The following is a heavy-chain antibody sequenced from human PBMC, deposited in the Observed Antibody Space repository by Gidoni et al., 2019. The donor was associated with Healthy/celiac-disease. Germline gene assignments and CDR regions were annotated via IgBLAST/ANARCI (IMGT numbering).Heavy chain of an antibody. J-gene: IGHJ4*02. V-gene: IGHV3-23*01. CDR3: AKGPYSSSSLDY. D-gene: IGHD6-6*01. CDR2: ISGSGGST. CDR1: GFTFSSYA. Sequence: EVPLLESGGGLLQPGGSLRLSCAASGFTFSSYAMSWVRQAPGKGLEWVSAISGSGGSTYYADSVKGRFTISRDNSKNTLYLQMNSLRAEDTAVYYCAKGPYSSSSLDYWGQGTLVTVSS.